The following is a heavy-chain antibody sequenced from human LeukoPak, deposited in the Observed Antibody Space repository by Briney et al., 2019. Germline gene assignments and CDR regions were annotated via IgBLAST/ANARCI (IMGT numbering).Heavy chain of an antibody. Sequence: SVKVSCKASGGTFSSYAISWVRQAPGQGLEWMGRIIPILGIANYAQKFQGRVTITADKSTSTAYMELSSLGSEDTAVYYCARDQSSSTSCCHVWWFDPWGQGTLVTVSS. CDR1: GGTFSSYA. J-gene: IGHJ5*02. V-gene: IGHV1-69*04. D-gene: IGHD2-2*01. CDR3: ARDQSSSTSCCHVWWFDP. CDR2: IIPILGIA.